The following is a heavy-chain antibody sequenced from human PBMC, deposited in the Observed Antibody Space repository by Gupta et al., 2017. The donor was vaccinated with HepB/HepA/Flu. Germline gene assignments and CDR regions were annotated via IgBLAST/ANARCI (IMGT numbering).Heavy chain of an antibody. CDR3: ASSRWFYFDY. Sequence: EVQLVESGGGLVQPGGSLRLSCAASGFTFSSSEMNWVRQAPGKGLEWVLHISANGDTIYEANSVKGRFTISRDNAKNSLYLEMNSLSVEDTAVYYCASSRWFYFDYWGQGTLVTVSS. D-gene: IGHD6-13*01. V-gene: IGHV3-48*03. CDR1: GFTFSSSE. J-gene: IGHJ4*02. CDR2: ISANGDTI.